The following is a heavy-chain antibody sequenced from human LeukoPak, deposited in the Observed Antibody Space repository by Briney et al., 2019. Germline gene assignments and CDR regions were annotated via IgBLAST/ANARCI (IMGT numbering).Heavy chain of an antibody. V-gene: IGHV1-3*01. D-gene: IGHD6-13*01. CDR2: INAGNGNT. Sequence: ASVKVSCKASGYTFTSYAMHWVRQAPGQRLEWMGWINAGNGNTKYSQKFQGRVTITRDTSASTAYMELSSLRSEDTAVYYCARGPHSSSWYRPPFDYWGQGTLVTVSS. CDR3: ARGPHSSSWYRPPFDY. J-gene: IGHJ4*02. CDR1: GYTFTSYA.